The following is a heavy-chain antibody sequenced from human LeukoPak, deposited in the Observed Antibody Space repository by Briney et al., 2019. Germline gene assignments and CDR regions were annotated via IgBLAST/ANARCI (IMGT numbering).Heavy chain of an antibody. D-gene: IGHD5-18*01. Sequence: HPGGSLILSCAASGLTFSDFWMHWVRPPPGKGLVWVALFKGDGRTTIYADSVKGRFTISRDNAKNTLYLQMNSLRADDSGVYYCATGHSYGYDYWGQGVLVTVSS. CDR3: ATGHSYGYDY. J-gene: IGHJ4*02. CDR2: FKGDGRTT. CDR1: GLTFSDFW. V-gene: IGHV3-74*01.